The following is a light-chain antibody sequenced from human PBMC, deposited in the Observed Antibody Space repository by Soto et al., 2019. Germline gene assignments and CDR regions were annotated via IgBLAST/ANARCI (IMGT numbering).Light chain of an antibody. J-gene: IGKJ1*01. CDR2: GAS. CDR3: QHYNNWPPWT. V-gene: IGKV3-15*01. CDR1: QSVRSN. Sequence: IVITQSPSTLSLSPGERVTLSCRVSQSVRSNLAWYQQRPGRAPRLLIYGASSRATGIPARFSGSGSGTEFTLTISSLQSEDFAVYYCQHYNNWPPWTFGQGTKVDIK.